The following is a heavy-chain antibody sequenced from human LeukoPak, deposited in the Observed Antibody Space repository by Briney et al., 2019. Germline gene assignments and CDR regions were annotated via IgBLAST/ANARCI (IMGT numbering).Heavy chain of an antibody. CDR3: ATPSIAAVGLSPEPYFDY. J-gene: IGHJ4*02. D-gene: IGHD6-13*01. CDR1: GYTLTELS. V-gene: IGHV1-24*01. CDR2: IDPEDGET. Sequence: GASVKVSCKVSGYTLTELSMHWVRQAPGKGLEWMGGIDPEDGETIYAQKFQGRVTMTEDTSTDTAYMELSSLRSEDTAVYYCATPSIAAVGLSPEPYFDYWGQGTLVTVSS.